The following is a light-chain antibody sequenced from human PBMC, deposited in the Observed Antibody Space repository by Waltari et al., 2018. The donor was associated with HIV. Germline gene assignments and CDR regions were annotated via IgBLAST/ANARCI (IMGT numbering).Light chain of an antibody. Sequence: EIVMTQSPPTLSVSPGQRVTLSCRASQSISAKVAWYQQRPGQAPRLLIYEAATRPTGIPPRFSGSGSGTEFTLTISSLQSEDFATYFCQQYDDGPRGITFGQGTMLEIK. V-gene: IGKV3-15*01. CDR2: EAA. CDR3: QQYDDGPRGIT. J-gene: IGKJ2*01. CDR1: QSISAK.